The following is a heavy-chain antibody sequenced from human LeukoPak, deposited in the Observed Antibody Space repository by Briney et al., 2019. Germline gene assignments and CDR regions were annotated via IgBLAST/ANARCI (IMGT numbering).Heavy chain of an antibody. CDR2: ISAYNGNT. J-gene: IGHJ6*02. CDR1: GYTFTSYS. CDR3: ARDLITIFGVVIISYYYGMDV. Sequence: ASVTVSCKASGYTFTSYSISWVRQAPGQGLEWMGWISAYNGNTNYAQKLQGRVTMTTDTSTSTAYMELRSLRSDDTAVYYCARDLITIFGVVIISYYYGMDVWGQGTTVTVSS. D-gene: IGHD3-3*01. V-gene: IGHV1-18*01.